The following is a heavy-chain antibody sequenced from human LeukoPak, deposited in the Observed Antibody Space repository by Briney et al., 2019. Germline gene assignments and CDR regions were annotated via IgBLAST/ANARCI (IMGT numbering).Heavy chain of an antibody. D-gene: IGHD1/OR15-1a*01. J-gene: IGHJ4*02. CDR1: GFTFSSYS. Sequence: GGSLRLSCAASGFTFSSYSMNWVRQAPGKGLEWVSSISSSSSYIYYADSVKGRFTISRDNAKNSLYLQMNSLRAEDTAVYYCARGASWGTYTNNWGQGTLVTVSS. CDR2: ISSSSSYI. CDR3: ARGASWGTYTNN. V-gene: IGHV3-21*01.